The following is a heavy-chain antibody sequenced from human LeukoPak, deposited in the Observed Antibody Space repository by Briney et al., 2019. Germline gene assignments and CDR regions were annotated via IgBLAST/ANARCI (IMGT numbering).Heavy chain of an antibody. D-gene: IGHD3-22*01. Sequence: PSETLSLTCAVYGGSFSGYYWSWIRQPPGKGLEWIGEINHSGSTNYNPSLKSRVTISVDTSKNQFSLKLSSVTAADTAVYYCASGSYYYDSSGYYNYYFDYWGQGTLVTVSS. V-gene: IGHV4-34*01. CDR2: INHSGST. J-gene: IGHJ4*02. CDR1: GGSFSGYY. CDR3: ASGSYYYDSSGYYNYYFDY.